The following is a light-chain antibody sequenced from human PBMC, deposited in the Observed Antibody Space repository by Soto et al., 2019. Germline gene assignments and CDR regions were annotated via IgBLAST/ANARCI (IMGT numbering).Light chain of an antibody. CDR3: QQYFSYPLT. CDR1: QGISSN. Sequence: AIRMTQSPSSFSASPGDRVTITCRASQGISSNLAWYQVKPGKAPRLLIYTASYLESGVPSRFSGSGSGTDFTITISSLQSEDFAVYYCQQYFSYPLTFGGGTKVEIK. V-gene: IGKV1-8*01. J-gene: IGKJ4*01. CDR2: TAS.